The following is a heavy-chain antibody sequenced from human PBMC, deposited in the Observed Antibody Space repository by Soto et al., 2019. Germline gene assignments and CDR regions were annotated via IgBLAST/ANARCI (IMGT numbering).Heavy chain of an antibody. V-gene: IGHV1-69*13. CDR1: GGTFSSYR. D-gene: IGHD6-13*01. CDR2: IVPIYRTA. CDR3: ARDSGAKLSSS. J-gene: IGHJ4*02. Sequence: VASVKVSCKASGGTFSSYRINLVRQAPGQGLEWVGGIVPIYRTADYAQKFQGRVTITADESARTAYLEVRSLKSQDTAVYYCARDSGAKLSSSWGQGTLVTVSS.